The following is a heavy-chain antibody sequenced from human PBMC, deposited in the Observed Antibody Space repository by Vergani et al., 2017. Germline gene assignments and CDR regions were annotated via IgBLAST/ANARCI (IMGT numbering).Heavy chain of an antibody. D-gene: IGHD3-22*01. V-gene: IGHV1-69-2*01. CDR2: VDPEDGET. Sequence: EVQLVQSGAEVKKPGATVKISCKVSGYTFTDYYMHWVQQAPGKGLEWMGLVDPEDGETIYAEKFQGRVTITADTSTDTAYMELSSLRSEDTAVYYCARDLRTYYYDSSGYSAFGYWGQGTLVTVSS. CDR3: ARDLRTYYYDSSGYSAFGY. CDR1: GYTFTDYY. J-gene: IGHJ4*02.